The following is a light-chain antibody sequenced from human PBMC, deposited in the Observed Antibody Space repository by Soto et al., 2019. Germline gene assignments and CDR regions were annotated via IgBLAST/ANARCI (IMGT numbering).Light chain of an antibody. CDR2: TAS. J-gene: IGKJ5*01. CDR1: QGIYDY. CDR3: QHRHSYPST. Sequence: DIQLTQSPSFLSASVGDRVTITCRASQGIYDYLAWYQQKPGKAPKLLIHTASTLYSGVPSRFSGSGSGTEFTLTISNLQPEDFATYHCQHRHSYPSTFGQGTRL. V-gene: IGKV1-9*01.